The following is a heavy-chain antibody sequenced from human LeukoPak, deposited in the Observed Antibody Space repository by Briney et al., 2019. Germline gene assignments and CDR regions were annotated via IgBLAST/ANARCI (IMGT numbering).Heavy chain of an antibody. V-gene: IGHV4-34*01. CDR3: AINVWSLDYYYYSMDV. D-gene: IGHD3-16*01. Sequence: SETLSLTCDVNGGPFRLYYWNWVRQPPGKGLEWIGEINHSGSTNYNPSLESRVTISVDTSKNQFSLKLTSVTAADAAVYFCAINVWSLDYYYYSMDVWGKGTTVTVSS. J-gene: IGHJ6*03. CDR1: GGPFRLYY. CDR2: INHSGST.